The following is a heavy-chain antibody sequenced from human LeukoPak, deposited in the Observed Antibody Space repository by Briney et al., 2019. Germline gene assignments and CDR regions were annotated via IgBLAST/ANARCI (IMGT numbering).Heavy chain of an antibody. CDR2: VSGSGGNT. D-gene: IGHD3-10*01. CDR1: GFTFSSYA. J-gene: IGHJ2*01. CDR3: ARNLLLHWYFDL. V-gene: IGHV3-23*01. Sequence: GGSLRLSCAASGFTFSSYAMSWVRQAPGKGLEWVSAVSGSGGNTYYADSVKGHFTISRDNSKNTLYLQMNSLRAEDTAVYYCARNLLLHWYFDLWGRGTLVTVSS.